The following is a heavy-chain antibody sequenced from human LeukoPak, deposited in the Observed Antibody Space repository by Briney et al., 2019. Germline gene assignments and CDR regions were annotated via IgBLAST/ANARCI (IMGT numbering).Heavy chain of an antibody. Sequence: GGSLRLSCAASGFTFSDCWMGWVRQAPGKGLEWVANIKKDGSGKYYLDSMKGRFTISKDNAKNSLYLQINTLRADDTAVYYCARARSGYYYDYWGQGTLVTVSS. CDR3: ARARSGYYYDY. CDR2: IKKDGSGK. D-gene: IGHD3-22*01. CDR1: GFTFSDCW. V-gene: IGHV3-7*04. J-gene: IGHJ4*02.